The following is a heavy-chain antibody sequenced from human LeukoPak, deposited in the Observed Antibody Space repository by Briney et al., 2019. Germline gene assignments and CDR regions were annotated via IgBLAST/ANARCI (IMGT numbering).Heavy chain of an antibody. CDR1: GGSISSSSYY. CDR2: IYYSGST. J-gene: IGHJ5*02. V-gene: IGHV4-39*01. Sequence: PSETLSLTCTVSGGSISSSSYYWGWIRQPPGKGLEWIGSIYYSGSTYYNPSLKSRVTISVDTSKNQFSLKLSSVTAADTAVYYCARQDIVAYNWFDPWGQGTLVTVSS. D-gene: IGHD2-15*01. CDR3: ARQDIVAYNWFDP.